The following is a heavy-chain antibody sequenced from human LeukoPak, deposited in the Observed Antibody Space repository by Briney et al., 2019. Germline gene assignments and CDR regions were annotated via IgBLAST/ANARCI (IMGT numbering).Heavy chain of an antibody. Sequence: GASVKVSCKASGGTFSSYAISWVRQAPGQGLEWMGWLNPHSGNTGYAQKFQGRVTMTRNTSISTAYMELSSLRSDDTAVYYCARRIISDYWGQGSLVTVSS. V-gene: IGHV1-8*02. J-gene: IGHJ4*02. CDR1: GGTFSSYA. CDR3: ARRIISDY. CDR2: LNPHSGNT. D-gene: IGHD3-10*01.